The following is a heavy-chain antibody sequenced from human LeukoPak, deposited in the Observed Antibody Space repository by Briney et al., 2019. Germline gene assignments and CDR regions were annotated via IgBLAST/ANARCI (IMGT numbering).Heavy chain of an antibody. J-gene: IGHJ4*02. CDR3: EIYTGYDSF. CDR2: MSPDSGYT. V-gene: IGHV1-8*02. Sequence: GASVKVSCKASGYTFTGYYMHWVRQATGQGLEWMGWMSPDSGYTGYAQTFQGRVTLTRNTSVSTAFVELSGLRSEDTAVYYCEIYTGYDSFWGQGTLVTVSS. CDR1: GYTFTGYY. D-gene: IGHD5-12*01.